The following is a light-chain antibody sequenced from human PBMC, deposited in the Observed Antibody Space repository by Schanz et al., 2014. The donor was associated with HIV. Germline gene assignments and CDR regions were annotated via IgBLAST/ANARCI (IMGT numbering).Light chain of an antibody. V-gene: IGKV3-20*01. CDR3: HHYGDSRGT. J-gene: IGKJ4*02. CDR2: DAS. Sequence: EIVMTQSPATLSVSPGERATLSCRASQSVSSNLAWYQQKPGQAPRLLIYDASSRATGIPDRFSGSGSGTDFTLTISRLEPEDFAVYYCHHYGDSRGTFGGGTEVDI. CDR1: QSVSSN.